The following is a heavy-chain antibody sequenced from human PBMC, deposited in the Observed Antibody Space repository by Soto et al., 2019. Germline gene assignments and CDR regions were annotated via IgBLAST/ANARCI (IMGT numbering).Heavy chain of an antibody. D-gene: IGHD3-9*01. Sequence: QITLKESGPTLVKPTQTLTLTCTFSGFSLSTSGVGVGWIRQPPGKALEWLAVIYWYDAKEYSPSLKNRLTISKDSSKTQVVLTMTNMGPMDTGTYSCARKGPEDWPLDYWGQGTLVTVSS. V-gene: IGHV2-5*01. CDR2: IYWYDAK. CDR1: GFSLSTSGVG. CDR3: ARKGPEDWPLDY. J-gene: IGHJ4*02.